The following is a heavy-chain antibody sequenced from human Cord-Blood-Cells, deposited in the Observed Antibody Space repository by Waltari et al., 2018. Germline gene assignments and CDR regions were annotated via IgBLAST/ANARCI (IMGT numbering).Heavy chain of an antibody. V-gene: IGHV4-59*01. CDR2: IYYSGST. D-gene: IGHD3-10*01. CDR3: ARMVGHGSGSYYYYYYYGMDV. CDR1: GGSISSYY. Sequence: QVQLQESGPGLVKPSETLSLTCTVSGGSISSYYWSWIRQPPGKGLEWIGYIYYSGSTNYNPSLKSRVTISVDTSKNQFSLKLSSVTAADTAVYYCARMVGHGSGSYYYYYYYGMDVWGQGTTVTVSS. J-gene: IGHJ6*02.